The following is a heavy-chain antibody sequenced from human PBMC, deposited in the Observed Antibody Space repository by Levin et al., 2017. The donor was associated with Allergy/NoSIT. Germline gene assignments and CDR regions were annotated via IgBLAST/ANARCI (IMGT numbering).Heavy chain of an antibody. V-gene: IGHV4-30-4*01. D-gene: IGHD3-22*01. CDR3: ARYDSSGRYYFDY. J-gene: IGHJ4*02. CDR2: IYYSGST. CDR1: GGSISSGDYY. Sequence: LRLSCTVSGGSISSGDYYWSWIRQPPGKGLEWIGYIYYSGSTYYNPSLKSRVTISVDTSKNQFSLKLSSVTAADTAVYYCARYDSSGRYYFDYWGQGTLVTVSS.